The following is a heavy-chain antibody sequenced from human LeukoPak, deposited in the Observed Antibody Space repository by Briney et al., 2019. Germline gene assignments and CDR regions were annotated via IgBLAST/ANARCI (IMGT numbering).Heavy chain of an antibody. J-gene: IGHJ3*02. CDR3: ARTRGQYYDILTGYDLDAFDI. D-gene: IGHD3-9*01. Sequence: GGSLRLSCAASGFTFSSYWMSWVRQAPGKGLEWVANIKQDGSEKYYVDSVKGRFTSSRDNAKNSLYLQMNSLRAEDTAVYYCARTRGQYYDILTGYDLDAFDIWGQGTMVTVSS. CDR1: GFTFSSYW. CDR2: IKQDGSEK. V-gene: IGHV3-7*01.